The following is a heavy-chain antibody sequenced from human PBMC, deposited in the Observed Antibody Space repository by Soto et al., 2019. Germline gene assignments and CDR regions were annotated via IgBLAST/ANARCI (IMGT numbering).Heavy chain of an antibody. CDR1: GDSVSSNNAA. J-gene: IGHJ6*02. CDR3: ARESYGSGSYDGMDV. D-gene: IGHD3-10*01. Sequence: SQTLSLTCVISGDSVSSNNAAWNWIRQKPSRGLEWLGRTYYRSKWYNDYAVSVKSRIDINPDTSKNQFSLQLNSVSPEDTAMYYCARESYGSGSYDGMDVWGQGTTVTVSS. V-gene: IGHV6-1*01. CDR2: TYYRSKWYN.